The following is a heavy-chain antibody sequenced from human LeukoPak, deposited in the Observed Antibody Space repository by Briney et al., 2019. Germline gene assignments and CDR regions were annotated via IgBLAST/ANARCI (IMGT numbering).Heavy chain of an antibody. CDR2: ISDSGGST. J-gene: IGHJ4*02. Sequence: QPGGSLRLSCAASGFTFSSYAMSWVRQAPGKGLEWVAAISDSGGSTYYADSVNSRFTISRDNSKNTLYLQMNSLKAEDTALYYCANHDYGDYEDYWGQGTLVTVSS. CDR3: ANHDYGDYEDY. CDR1: GFTFSSYA. D-gene: IGHD4-17*01. V-gene: IGHV3-23*01.